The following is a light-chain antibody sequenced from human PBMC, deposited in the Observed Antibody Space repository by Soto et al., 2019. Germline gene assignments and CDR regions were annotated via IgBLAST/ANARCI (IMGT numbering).Light chain of an antibody. Sequence: EIVMTQSPATLSVSPGERATLSCRASQSVSSNLAWYQQKPGQAPRLLIYGASTRATGVPARFSGSGSGTEFTLTISSLQSEDFAVYYCQQDSDWPLIFGGGTKVEIK. CDR1: QSVSSN. CDR3: QQDSDWPLI. CDR2: GAS. J-gene: IGKJ4*01. V-gene: IGKV3-15*01.